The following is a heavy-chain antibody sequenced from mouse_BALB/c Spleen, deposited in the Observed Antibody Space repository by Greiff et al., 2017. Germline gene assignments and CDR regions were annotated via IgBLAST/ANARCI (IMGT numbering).Heavy chain of an antibody. CDR3: ARKEGYDGYPYWYFDV. CDR1: GYTFTSYT. Sequence: VQLQQSAAELARPGASVKMSCKASGYTFTSYTMHWVKQRPGQGLEWIGYINPSSGYTEYNQKFKDKTTLTADKSSSTAYMQLSSLTSEDSAVYYCARKEGYDGYPYWYFDVWGAGTTVTVSS. CDR2: INPSSGYT. V-gene: IGHV1-4*02. J-gene: IGHJ1*01. D-gene: IGHD2-3*01.